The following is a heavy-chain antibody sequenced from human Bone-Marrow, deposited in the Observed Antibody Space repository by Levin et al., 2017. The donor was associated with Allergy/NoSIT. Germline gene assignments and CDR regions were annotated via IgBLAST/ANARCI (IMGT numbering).Heavy chain of an antibody. Sequence: SCAGSGFTFEDYALQRVRQAPGKGLEWVSGISWNSNSIVYADSVKARLTIPRDNAKQSMDLQMNSLRAEDTALYYCAASGYDLASDVWGQGTMVIVSS. D-gene: IGHD5-12*01. CDR2: ISWNSNSI. J-gene: IGHJ3*01. CDR3: AASGYDLASDV. CDR1: GFTFEDYA. V-gene: IGHV3-9*01.